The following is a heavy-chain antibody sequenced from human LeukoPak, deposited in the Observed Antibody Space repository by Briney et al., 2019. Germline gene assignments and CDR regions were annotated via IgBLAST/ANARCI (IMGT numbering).Heavy chain of an antibody. V-gene: IGHV3-7*05. J-gene: IGHJ4*02. CDR3: ARVYSDY. D-gene: IGHD2-21*01. CDR2: IKHDGSDK. Sequence: GRPLRLSCVAAATTFSSYRITLIRQAPGQGLEWVANIKHDGSDKYYVDSVKGRFAISRDNAKNSLYLHMNSLRAEDTAVYYCARVYSDYWGQGTLVTVSS. CDR1: ATTFSSYR.